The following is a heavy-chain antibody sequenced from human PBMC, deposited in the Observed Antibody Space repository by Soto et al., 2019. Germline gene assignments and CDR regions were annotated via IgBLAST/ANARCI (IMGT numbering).Heavy chain of an antibody. J-gene: IGHJ6*03. Sequence: QVQLQQWGAGLLKPSETLSLTCAVYGGSFSGYYWSWIRQPPGKGLEWIGEINHSGSTNNNPSLKSRVTISVGTSKNQFSLKLSSVTAADTAVYYCASRKGYCSSTSCRYYYYYMDVWGKGTTVTVSS. CDR3: ASRKGYCSSTSCRYYYYYMDV. V-gene: IGHV4-34*01. CDR2: INHSGST. CDR1: GGSFSGYY. D-gene: IGHD2-2*01.